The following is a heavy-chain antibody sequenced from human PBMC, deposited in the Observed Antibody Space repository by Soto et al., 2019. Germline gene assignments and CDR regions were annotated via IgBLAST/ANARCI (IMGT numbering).Heavy chain of an antibody. D-gene: IGHD3-10*01. CDR2: IFYSGNS. Sequence: QVQLQESGPGLVKPSQTLSLTCTVSGGSIRGGDYYWSWIRQHPGKGLEWIGYIFYSGNSFYNLSLRSGVTISVETSKNQFSLQLSSVTAADTAIYYCARLSSLYYNSDYGGYYFDYWGQGTLVSVSS. CDR1: GGSIRGGDYY. V-gene: IGHV4-31*03. J-gene: IGHJ4*02. CDR3: ARLSSLYYNSDYGGYYFDY.